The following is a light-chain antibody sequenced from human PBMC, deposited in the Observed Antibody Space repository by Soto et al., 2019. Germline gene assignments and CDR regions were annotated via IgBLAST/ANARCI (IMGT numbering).Light chain of an antibody. CDR3: QQCNNYPLT. CDR2: GSS. Sequence: DVQLTQSPSFLSASVGDRVTISCRANQDISNYLAWYQQKPGKAPKLLIYGSSTLQPGVPSRFSGSGSGTQFTLTISSLEPEDFATYYCQQCNNYPLTFGGGTVVEV. J-gene: IGKJ4*01. V-gene: IGKV1-9*01. CDR1: QDISNY.